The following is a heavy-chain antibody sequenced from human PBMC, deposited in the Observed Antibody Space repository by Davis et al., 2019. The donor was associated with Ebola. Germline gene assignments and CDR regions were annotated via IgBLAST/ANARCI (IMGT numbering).Heavy chain of an antibody. Sequence: GESLKISCAASGFTFSGSAMHWVRQASGKGLEWVGRIRSKANSYATAYAASVKGRFTISRDDSKNTAYLQMNSLKTEDTAVYYCTSNTYYYGSGSKYYFDYCGQGTLVTVSS. V-gene: IGHV3-73*01. CDR2: IRSKANSYAT. CDR3: TSNTYYYGSGSKYYFDY. D-gene: IGHD3-10*01. J-gene: IGHJ4*02. CDR1: GFTFSGSA.